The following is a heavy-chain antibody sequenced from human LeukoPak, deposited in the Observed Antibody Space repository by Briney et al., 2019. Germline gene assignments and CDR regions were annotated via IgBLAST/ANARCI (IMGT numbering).Heavy chain of an antibody. J-gene: IGHJ1*01. D-gene: IGHD2-2*01. CDR2: IAYDGGNI. CDR3: ATYSSSNGREFQY. Sequence: GGSLRLSCATSGFTFSPYPMHWVRQAPGKGLEWVAVIAYDGGNIFYAPSVRGRFTISRDNSRGTLSLQMNSLRAEDTAVYYCATYSSSNGREFQYWGQGTLVTVSS. CDR1: GFTFSPYP. V-gene: IGHV3-30*03.